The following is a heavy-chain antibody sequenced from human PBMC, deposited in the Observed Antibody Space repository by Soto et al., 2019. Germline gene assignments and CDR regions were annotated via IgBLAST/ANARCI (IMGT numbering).Heavy chain of an antibody. J-gene: IGHJ6*02. D-gene: IGHD2-8*01. V-gene: IGHV2-5*02. CDR2: IYWDDDT. CDR1: GFSPSTGGVG. CDR3: AHTLIQRSIYYYGMDV. Sequence: SGPTLVNPTQTLTLTCTYSGFSPSTGGVGVVWIRQPPGKAQEWLALIYWDDDTRYSPSLKSRLTITKDTSKNQVVLTMTNMDPVDTATYYCAHTLIQRSIYYYGMDVWGQGTTVTVSS.